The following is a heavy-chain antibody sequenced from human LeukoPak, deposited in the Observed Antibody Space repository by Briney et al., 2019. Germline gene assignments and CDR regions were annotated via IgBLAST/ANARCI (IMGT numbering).Heavy chain of an antibody. V-gene: IGHV3-33*01. J-gene: IGHJ4*02. CDR3: ARVSDGYNPFDY. Sequence: PGGSLRLSCAASGFTFSSYGMHWVRQAPGKGLEWVAVIWYDGSNKYYADSVKGRFTISRDNSKNTLYPQMNSLRAEDTAVYYCARVSDGYNPFDYWGQGTLVTVSS. CDR1: GFTFSSYG. CDR2: IWYDGSNK. D-gene: IGHD5-24*01.